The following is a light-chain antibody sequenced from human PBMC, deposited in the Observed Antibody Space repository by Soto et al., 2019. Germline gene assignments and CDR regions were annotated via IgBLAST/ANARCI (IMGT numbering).Light chain of an antibody. V-gene: IGKV2-28*01. CDR3: MQGLQTPPT. CDR1: QSVLYSSNNKNY. CDR2: LGS. J-gene: IGKJ5*01. Sequence: DIVMTQSPDSLAVSLGGRATINCKSSQSVLYSSNNKNYLAWYLQKPGQSPQLLIYLGSSRSSGVPDRFSGSGSGTDFTLKINRVEAEDVGTYYCMQGLQTPPTFGQGTRLEIK.